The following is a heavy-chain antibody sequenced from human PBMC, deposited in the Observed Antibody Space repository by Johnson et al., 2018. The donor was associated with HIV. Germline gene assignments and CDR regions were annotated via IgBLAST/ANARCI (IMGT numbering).Heavy chain of an antibody. D-gene: IGHD6-6*01. Sequence: VQLVESGGGVVRPGGSLRLSCAASGFTFDDYGMSWVRQAPGKGLEWVPGINWNGGSTGYADSVKGRFTISRDNAKNSLYLQMHSLRAEDTALYYCARGGSKQLACDAFDIWGQGTMVTVSS. CDR1: GFTFDDYG. CDR2: INWNGGST. CDR3: ARGGSKQLACDAFDI. J-gene: IGHJ3*02. V-gene: IGHV3-20*04.